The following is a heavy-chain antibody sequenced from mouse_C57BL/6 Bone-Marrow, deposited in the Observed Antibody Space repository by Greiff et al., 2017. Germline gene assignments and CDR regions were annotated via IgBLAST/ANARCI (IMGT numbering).Heavy chain of an antibody. Sequence: EVMLVESGGGLVKPGGSLKLSCAASGFTFSSYAMSWVRQTPEKRLEWVATISDGGSYTYYPDNVKGRITISRDNAKNNLYLQMSHLKSEDTAMYYCAREEELFFDYWGQGTTLTVSS. D-gene: IGHD4-1*01. CDR1: GFTFSSYA. V-gene: IGHV5-4*01. CDR3: AREEELFFDY. J-gene: IGHJ2*01. CDR2: ISDGGSYT.